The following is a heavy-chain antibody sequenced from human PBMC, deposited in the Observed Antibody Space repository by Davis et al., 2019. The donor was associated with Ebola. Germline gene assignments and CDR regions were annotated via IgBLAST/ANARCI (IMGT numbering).Heavy chain of an antibody. V-gene: IGHV4-34*01. CDR3: AREIVDIVVVVAATPGYFDY. D-gene: IGHD2-15*01. CDR1: GGSFSGYY. J-gene: IGHJ4*02. Sequence: SETLSLTCAVYGGSFSGYYWSWIRQPPGKGLEWIGEINHSGSTNYNPSLKSRVTISVDTSKNQFSLKLSSVTAADTAVYYCAREIVDIVVVVAATPGYFDYWGQGTLVTVSS. CDR2: INHSGST.